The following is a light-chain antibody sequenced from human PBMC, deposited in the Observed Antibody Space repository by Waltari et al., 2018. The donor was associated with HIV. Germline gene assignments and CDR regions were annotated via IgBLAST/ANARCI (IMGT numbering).Light chain of an antibody. V-gene: IGLV1-44*01. CDR1: RSNIGDTT. CDR2: SSN. CDR3: ATWDDSLNGHL. J-gene: IGLJ3*02. Sequence: QSALTQPPSASGTPGQRVTIFCSGSRSNIGDTTVNWYQVLPGTAPKLLIYSSNQRPSGVPDRFSGSRSGTSASLAISGLQSEDEADYYCATWDDSLNGHLFGGGTKLTVL.